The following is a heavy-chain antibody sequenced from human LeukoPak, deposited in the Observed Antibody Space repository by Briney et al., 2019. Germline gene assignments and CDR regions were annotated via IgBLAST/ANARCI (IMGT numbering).Heavy chain of an antibody. Sequence: SETLSLTCTVSGGSISTSNYYWGWIRQPPGKGLEWIGNIFYSGSTYYSPSLKSRVTISVDTSKNQFSLKLSSVTAADTAVYYCARQMSGRYGGNGNEDYWGQGTLVTVSS. D-gene: IGHD4-23*01. CDR3: ARQMSGRYGGNGNEDY. J-gene: IGHJ4*02. CDR1: GGSISTSNYY. CDR2: IFYSGST. V-gene: IGHV4-39*07.